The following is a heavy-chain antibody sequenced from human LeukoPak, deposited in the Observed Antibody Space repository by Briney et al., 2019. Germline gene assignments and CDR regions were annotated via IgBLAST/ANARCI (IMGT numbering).Heavy chain of an antibody. J-gene: IGHJ4*02. D-gene: IGHD6-19*01. CDR3: ARVVSSGWSLPLDY. V-gene: IGHV3-30*09. Sequence: GGSLRLSCAASGFTFSTYAMHWVRQAPGKGLEWVAATSYDGSNKYNADSVKGRFAISRDNSNSTLYLQMNSLRTEDTAVYYCARVVSSGWSLPLDYWGQGTLVTVSS. CDR1: GFTFSTYA. CDR2: TSYDGSNK.